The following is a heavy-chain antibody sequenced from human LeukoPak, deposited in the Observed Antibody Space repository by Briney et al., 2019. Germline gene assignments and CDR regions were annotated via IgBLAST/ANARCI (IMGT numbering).Heavy chain of an antibody. Sequence: PSETLSLTCAVSGDSISNYGYYWGWLRQPPGKGLEWIGSIYHSGSTYYNPSLKSRVTISVDTSKNQFSLKLSSVTAADTAVYYCATGGGGQYCSGGSCYSDYWGQGTLVTVSS. J-gene: IGHJ4*02. CDR2: IYHSGST. V-gene: IGHV4-38-2*01. CDR3: ATGGGGQYCSGGSCYSDY. CDR1: GDSISNYGYY. D-gene: IGHD2-15*01.